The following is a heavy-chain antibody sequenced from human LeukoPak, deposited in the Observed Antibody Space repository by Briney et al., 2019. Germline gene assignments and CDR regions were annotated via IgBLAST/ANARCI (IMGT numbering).Heavy chain of an antibody. CDR2: ISWNSGSI. J-gene: IGHJ6*02. CDR1: GFTFDDYA. Sequence: GGSLRLSCAASGFTFDDYAMHWVRQAPGKGLEWVSGISWNSGSIGYADSVKGRFTISRDNAKNSLYLQMNSLRAEDTAVYYCARDIPYYYGMDVWGQGTTVTVSS. CDR3: ARDIPYYYGMDV. V-gene: IGHV3-9*01.